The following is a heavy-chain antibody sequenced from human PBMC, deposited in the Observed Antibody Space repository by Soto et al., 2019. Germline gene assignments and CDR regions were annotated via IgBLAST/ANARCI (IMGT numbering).Heavy chain of an antibody. D-gene: IGHD2-15*01. CDR2: INHSGST. Sequence: SETLSLTCAVYGGSFSGYYWSWIRQPPGKGLEWIGEINHSGSTNYNPSLKSRVTISVDTSKNQFSLKLSSVTAADTAVYYCARHTPAISISDHWGQGTRVTVSS. J-gene: IGHJ4*02. V-gene: IGHV4-34*01. CDR1: GGSFSGYY. CDR3: ARHTPAISISDH.